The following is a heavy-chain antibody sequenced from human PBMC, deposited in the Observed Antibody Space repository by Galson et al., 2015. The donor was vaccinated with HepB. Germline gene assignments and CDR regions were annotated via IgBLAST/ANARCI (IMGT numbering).Heavy chain of an antibody. D-gene: IGHD7-27*01. J-gene: IGHJ3*02. CDR1: GFTFSSYS. CDR2: ISTSADTI. V-gene: IGHV3-48*02. CDR3: ARDQGNWGSAPYDPFDI. Sequence: SLRLSCAASGFTFSSYSMNWVRQAPGKGLEWISYISTSADTIYYADSVRGRFTISRDNAKNSLYLQMNSLRDEDTALYYCARDQGNWGSAPYDPFDIWGPGTMVTVSS.